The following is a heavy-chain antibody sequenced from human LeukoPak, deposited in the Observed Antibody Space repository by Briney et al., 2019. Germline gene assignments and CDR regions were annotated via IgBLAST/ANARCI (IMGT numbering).Heavy chain of an antibody. J-gene: IGHJ4*02. D-gene: IGHD3-10*01. CDR3: AKRGVVIRVILVGFHKEAYYFDS. CDR2: ISGSGGGT. Sequence: GGSLRLSCAVSGIALSNYGMSWVRQAPGKGLEWVAGISGSGGGTNYADSVKGRFTISRDNPKNTLYLQMNGLRAEDTAVYFCAKRGVVIRVILVGFHKEAYYFDSWGQGALVTVSS. V-gene: IGHV3-23*01. CDR1: GIALSNYG.